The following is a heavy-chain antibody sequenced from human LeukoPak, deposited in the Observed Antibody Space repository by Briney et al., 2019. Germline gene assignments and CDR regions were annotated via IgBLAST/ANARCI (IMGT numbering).Heavy chain of an antibody. J-gene: IGHJ3*02. Sequence: SETLSLTCTVSGGSFSIYYWTWIRQPAGKGLEWIGRIYTSGSTNYNPSLKSRVTMSVDTSKNQFSLKLSSVTAADTAVYYCAREDHDAFDIWGQGTMVTVSS. CDR3: AREDHDAFDI. CDR1: GGSFSIYY. CDR2: IYTSGST. V-gene: IGHV4-4*07.